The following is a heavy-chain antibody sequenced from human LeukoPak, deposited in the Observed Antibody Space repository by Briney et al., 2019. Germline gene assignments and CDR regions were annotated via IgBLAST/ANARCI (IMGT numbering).Heavy chain of an antibody. CDR1: GGSISSYY. Sequence: SETLSLTCTVSGGSISSYYWSWIRQPAGKGLEWIGRIYASGSTNANPSLKSRVTMSVATSKNQFSLRLTSVTAADRAVYYCARGYGDIKYWGQGILVTVSS. D-gene: IGHD4-17*01. V-gene: IGHV4-4*07. CDR3: ARGYGDIKY. J-gene: IGHJ4*02. CDR2: IYASGST.